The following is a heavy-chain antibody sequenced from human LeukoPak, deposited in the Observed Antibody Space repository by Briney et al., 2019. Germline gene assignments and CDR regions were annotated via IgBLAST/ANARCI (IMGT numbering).Heavy chain of an antibody. D-gene: IGHD2-2*01. CDR2: ISAYNGNT. J-gene: IGHJ5*02. Sequence: ASVKVSCKASGYTFTSYGISWVRQAPGQGLEWMGWISAYNGNTNYAQKLQGRVTMTTDTSTSTAYMGLRSLRSDDTAVYYCARVPTIVVVPAAMGWFDPWGQGTLVTVSS. CDR3: ARVPTIVVVPAAMGWFDP. V-gene: IGHV1-18*01. CDR1: GYTFTSYG.